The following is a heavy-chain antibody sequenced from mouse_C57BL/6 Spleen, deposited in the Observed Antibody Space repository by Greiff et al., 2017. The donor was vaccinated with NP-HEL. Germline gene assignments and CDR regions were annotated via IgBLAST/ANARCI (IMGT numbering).Heavy chain of an antibody. CDR3: ARLWDYDRYFDV. J-gene: IGHJ1*03. CDR1: GYTFTDYF. V-gene: IGHV1-19*01. CDR2: INPYNGGT. D-gene: IGHD2-4*01. Sequence: VQLQQSGPVLVKPGASVKMSCKASGYTFTDYFMNWVKQSHGKSLEWIGVINPYNGGTSYNQKFKGKATLTVDKSSSTAYMELNSLTSEDSAVYYCARLWDYDRYFDVWGTGTTVTVSS.